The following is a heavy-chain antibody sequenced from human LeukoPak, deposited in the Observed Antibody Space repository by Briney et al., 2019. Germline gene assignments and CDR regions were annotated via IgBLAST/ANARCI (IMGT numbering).Heavy chain of an antibody. V-gene: IGHV1-2*02. CDR3: ARVPRGSPKPIFDY. Sequence: GASVKVSCKASGYTFTGYYMHWVRQAPGQGLEWMGWINPNSGGTNYAQKFQGRVTMTRDTSISTAYMELSRLRSDDTAVYYCARVPRGSPKPIFDYWGQGTLVTVSS. J-gene: IGHJ4*02. D-gene: IGHD1-14*01. CDR2: INPNSGGT. CDR1: GYTFTGYY.